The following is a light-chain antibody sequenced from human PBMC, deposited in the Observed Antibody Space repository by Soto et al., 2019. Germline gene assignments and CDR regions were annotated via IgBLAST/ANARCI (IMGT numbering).Light chain of an antibody. CDR3: QLYGGSHIHS. CDR1: QSISSSY. V-gene: IGKV3-20*01. Sequence: EIVLTQSPGTLSLSPGEGGTLSCRASQSISSSYLAWYQQKPGQSPRLLIYAASSRATGIPDRFSGSGSGTDFTLTISRLEPEDFAVYYCQLYGGSHIHSFGPGTKLLIK. CDR2: AAS. J-gene: IGKJ2*01.